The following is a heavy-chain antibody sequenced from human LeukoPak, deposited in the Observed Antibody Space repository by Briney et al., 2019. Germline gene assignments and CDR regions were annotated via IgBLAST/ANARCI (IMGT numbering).Heavy chain of an antibody. J-gene: IGHJ4*02. D-gene: IGHD5-18*01. V-gene: IGHV3-74*01. CDR2: INSDGSST. Sequence: GALRLSCAACGFTFSIYWMHWVRQPPGKGLMRVSRINSDGSSTSYADSVKGRFTISRDNAKNTLYLQMNSLRVEDTALYYCARDAPGNTALDYWGQGSLVTVSS. CDR1: GFTFSIYW. CDR3: ARDAPGNTALDY.